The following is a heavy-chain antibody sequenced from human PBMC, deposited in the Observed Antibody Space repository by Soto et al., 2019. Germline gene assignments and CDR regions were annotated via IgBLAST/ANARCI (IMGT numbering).Heavy chain of an antibody. CDR1: GGTFSSYA. CDR2: IIPIFGTA. J-gene: IGHJ5*02. CDR3: ARVAWNYDLAWFDP. V-gene: IGHV1-69*13. Sequence: SVKVSCKASGGTFSSYAISWVRQAPGQGLEWMGGIIPIFGTANYAQKFQGRVTITADESTSTAYMELSSLRSEDTAVYYCARVAWNYDLAWFDPWAREPWSPSPQ. D-gene: IGHD1-7*01.